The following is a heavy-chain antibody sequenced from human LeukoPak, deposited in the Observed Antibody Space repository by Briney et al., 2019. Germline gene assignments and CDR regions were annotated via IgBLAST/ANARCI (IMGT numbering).Heavy chain of an antibody. CDR1: RGSIRGGDLY. J-gene: IGHJ4*02. V-gene: IGHV4-31*03. D-gene: IGHD6-19*01. Sequence: KPSETLSLTCTLPRGSIRGGDLYCSWTRHHPRKGLEWIAYIYYSGTTYYSPSLKSRVTISLDTSKNQFSLKLSSVTAADTAVYYCARALGSGWPQREWGQGTLVTVSA. CDR2: IYYSGTT. CDR3: ARALGSGWPQRE.